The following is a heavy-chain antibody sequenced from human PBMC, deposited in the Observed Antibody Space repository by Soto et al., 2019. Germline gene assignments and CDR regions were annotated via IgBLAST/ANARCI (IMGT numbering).Heavy chain of an antibody. CDR2: INHSGST. CDR3: ARQYYYGSGSYWFDP. CDR1: GGSFSGYY. Sequence: SETLSLTCAVYGGSFSGYYWSWIRQPPGKGLEWIGEINHSGSTNYNPSLKSRVTISVDTSKNQFSLKLSSVTAADTAVYYCARQYYYGSGSYWFDPWGQGTLVTVSS. D-gene: IGHD3-10*01. J-gene: IGHJ5*02. V-gene: IGHV4-34*01.